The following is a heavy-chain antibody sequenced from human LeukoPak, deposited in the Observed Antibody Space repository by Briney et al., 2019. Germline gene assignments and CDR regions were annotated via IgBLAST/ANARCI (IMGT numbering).Heavy chain of an antibody. CDR3: ARDWNYIHYYYYMDV. CDR1: GFTFSSYS. V-gene: IGHV3-21*01. CDR2: ISSSSSYI. D-gene: IGHD1-7*01. J-gene: IGHJ6*03. Sequence: GGSLRLSCAASGFTFSSYSMNWVRQAPGEGLEWVSSISSSSSYIYYADSVKGRFTISRDNAKNSLYLQMNSLRAEDTAVYYCARDWNYIHYYYYMDVWGKGTTVTVSS.